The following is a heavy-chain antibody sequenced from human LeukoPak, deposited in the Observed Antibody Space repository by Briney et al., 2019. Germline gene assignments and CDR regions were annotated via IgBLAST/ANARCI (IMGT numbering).Heavy chain of an antibody. CDR2: IIPIFGTA. Sequence: SVKLSCKASGGTFSSYAISWVRQAPGNGLEWMGGIIPIFGTANYAEQCQGRVTITAAEATRTAYMEQSSLRSEDTAVSYCARDVEEVPACPPYYYYGMDVWGKGTTVTVSS. J-gene: IGHJ6*04. CDR1: GGTFSSYA. CDR3: ARDVEEVPACPPYYYYGMDV. V-gene: IGHV1-69*13. D-gene: IGHD2-2*01.